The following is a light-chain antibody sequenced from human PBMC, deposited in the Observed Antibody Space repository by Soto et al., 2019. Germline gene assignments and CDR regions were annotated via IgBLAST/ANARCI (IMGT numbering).Light chain of an antibody. V-gene: IGLV2-14*01. CDR2: DVS. J-gene: IGLJ1*01. Sequence: QSVLTQPASVSGSPGQSITISCTGSSSDVGGNKYVSWYQQYPGKAPKLMICDVSNRPSGVSNRFPGSKSGNTASLTISGLQAEDEADYYCSAFTGTTYVFGTGTKVT. CDR3: SAFTGTTYV. CDR1: SSDVGGNKY.